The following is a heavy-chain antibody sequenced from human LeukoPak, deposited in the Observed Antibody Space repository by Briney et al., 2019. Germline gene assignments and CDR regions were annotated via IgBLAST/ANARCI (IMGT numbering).Heavy chain of an antibody. J-gene: IGHJ6*04. V-gene: IGHV3-48*03. D-gene: IGHD3-10*02. Sequence: GGSLRLSCAPSGFTFSSYEMNWVRQAPGKGLEWVSYISSSGSTIYYADSVKGRFTISRDNAKNSLYLQMNSLRAEDTAVYYCAELGITMIGGVWGKGTTVTISS. CDR3: AELGITMIGGV. CDR1: GFTFSSYE. CDR2: ISSSGSTI.